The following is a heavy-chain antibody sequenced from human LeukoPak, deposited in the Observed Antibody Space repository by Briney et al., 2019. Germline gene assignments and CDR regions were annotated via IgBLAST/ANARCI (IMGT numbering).Heavy chain of an antibody. Sequence: ASVKVSCKASGYTFTSYYMHWVRQAPGQGLEWMGIINPSGGSTSYAQKFQGRVTMTRDTSTSTVYMELSSLRSEDTAVYYCARDLATVVVPAAIWDYYYYGMDVWGQGTTVTVSS. D-gene: IGHD2-2*01. J-gene: IGHJ6*02. CDR1: GYTFTSYY. CDR3: ARDLATVVVPAAIWDYYYYGMDV. V-gene: IGHV1-46*01. CDR2: INPSGGST.